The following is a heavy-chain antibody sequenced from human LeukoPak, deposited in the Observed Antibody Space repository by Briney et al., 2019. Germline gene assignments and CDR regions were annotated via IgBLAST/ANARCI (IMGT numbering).Heavy chain of an antibody. Sequence: PSETLSLACTVSGGSISSYYWSWIRQPPGKGLEWIGYIYYSGSTNYNPSLKSRVTISVDTSKNQFSLKLSSVTAADTAVYYCARVYGGNSLGYWGEGSLVTVSS. CDR2: IYYSGST. D-gene: IGHD4-23*01. J-gene: IGHJ4*02. V-gene: IGHV4-59*01. CDR3: ARVYGGNSLGY. CDR1: GGSISSYY.